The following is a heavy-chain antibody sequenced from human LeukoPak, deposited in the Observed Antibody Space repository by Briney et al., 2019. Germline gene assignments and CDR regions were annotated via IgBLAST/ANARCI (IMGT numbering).Heavy chain of an antibody. D-gene: IGHD6-13*01. CDR1: GFTFSSYA. V-gene: IGHV3-7*03. J-gene: IGHJ4*02. CDR2: IKQDGSEK. Sequence: GGSLGLSCAASGFTFSSYAMHWVRQAPGKGLEWVANIKQDGSEKYYVDSVKGRFTISRDNAKNSLYLQMNSLRAEDTALYYCAKDFSGHYSSIDYWGQGTLVTVSS. CDR3: AKDFSGHYSSIDY.